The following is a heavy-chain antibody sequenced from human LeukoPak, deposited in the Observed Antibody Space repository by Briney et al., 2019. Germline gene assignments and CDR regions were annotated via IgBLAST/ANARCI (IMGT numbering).Heavy chain of an antibody. J-gene: IGHJ4*02. D-gene: IGHD3-10*01. CDR1: GGSFSGYY. CDR2: INHSGST. Sequence: SETLSLTCAVYGGSFSGYYWSWIRQPPGKGLEWIGEINHSGSTNYNPSLKSRVTISVDTSKNQFSLKLSSVTAADTAVYYCARLNYYASGNWGQGTLVTVSS. CDR3: ARLNYYASGN. V-gene: IGHV4-34*01.